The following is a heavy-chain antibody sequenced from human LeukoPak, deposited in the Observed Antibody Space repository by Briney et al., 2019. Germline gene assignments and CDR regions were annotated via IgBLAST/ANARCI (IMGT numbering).Heavy chain of an antibody. J-gene: IGHJ4*02. D-gene: IGHD4-23*01. Sequence: SVKVSCRASGGTFSSYAISWVRQAPGQGLEWMGRIIPIFGTANYAQKFQGRVTITTDESTSTAYMELSSLRSEDTAVYYCARDHDYGGNLDYWGQGTLVTVSS. CDR3: ARDHDYGGNLDY. CDR2: IIPIFGTA. V-gene: IGHV1-69*05. CDR1: GGTFSSYA.